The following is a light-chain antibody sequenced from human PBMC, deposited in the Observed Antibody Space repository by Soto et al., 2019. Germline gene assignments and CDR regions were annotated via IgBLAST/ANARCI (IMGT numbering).Light chain of an antibody. CDR2: ATS. CDR1: QGISKY. CDR3: QHYDSYPRT. Sequence: DIQMTQSPSSLSASVGDRVTITCRASQGISKYVAWFQQIPGKAPKSLIYATSRVQSGVPSKFSGSGSGTDFNLTISSLQPEDFATYYCQHYDSYPRTFGQGTRLEMK. J-gene: IGKJ2*01. V-gene: IGKV1-16*02.